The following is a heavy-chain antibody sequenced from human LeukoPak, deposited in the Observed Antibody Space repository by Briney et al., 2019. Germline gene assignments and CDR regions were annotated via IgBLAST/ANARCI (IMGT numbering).Heavy chain of an antibody. CDR2: ISAYNGNT. D-gene: IGHD2-15*01. Sequence: ASVKVSRKASGYTFTSYGISWVRQAPGQGLEWMGRISAYNGNTNYAQKLQGRVTMTTDTSTSTAYMELRSLRSDDTAVYYCARDMSPPSYNWFDPWGQGTLVTVSS. CDR1: GYTFTSYG. V-gene: IGHV1-18*01. CDR3: ARDMSPPSYNWFDP. J-gene: IGHJ5*02.